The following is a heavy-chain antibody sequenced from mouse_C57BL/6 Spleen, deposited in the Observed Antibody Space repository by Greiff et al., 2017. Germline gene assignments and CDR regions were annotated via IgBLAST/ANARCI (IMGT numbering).Heavy chain of an antibody. D-gene: IGHD1-1*01. V-gene: IGHV6-6*01. J-gene: IGHJ3*01. Sequence: EVMLVESGGGLVQPGGSMKLSCAASGFTFSDAWMDWVRQSPEKGLEWVAEISNKANNLATYYAESVKGRFTISRDDSTSSVYLQMNSLRAEDTGIYYCTRPIYYYGSSWAYWGQGTLVTVSA. CDR3: TRPIYYYGSSWAY. CDR1: GFTFSDAW. CDR2: ISNKANNLAT.